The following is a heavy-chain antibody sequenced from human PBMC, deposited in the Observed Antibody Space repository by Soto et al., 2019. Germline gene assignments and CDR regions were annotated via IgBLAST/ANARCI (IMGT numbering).Heavy chain of an antibody. J-gene: IGHJ4*02. CDR1: GVIVSDNF. Sequence: PGWSLRLSCAASGVIVSDNFMSGVRQAPGKGLEQVSVIYSGGRTFYADSVKGRFTISRDRSKNALYLQMNSLRTEDTAVYYCATAPIQDGTLQFDLWGQGTLVTVSS. D-gene: IGHD2-15*01. V-gene: IGHV3-53*01. CDR3: ATAPIQDGTLQFDL. CDR2: IYSGGRT.